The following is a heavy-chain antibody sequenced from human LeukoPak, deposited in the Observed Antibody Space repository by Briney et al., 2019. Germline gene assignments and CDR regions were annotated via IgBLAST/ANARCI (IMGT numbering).Heavy chain of an antibody. J-gene: IGHJ3*01. CDR2: SSIHDGDV. CDR1: GGALSSDS. Sequence: GGSLRLSCAVSGGALSSDSMNWVRRSPRKGLEWIAHSSIHDGDVNYADSVKGRFTISRDNTKNSLYLQLESLRDEDTGVYYCARGRDYAFDVWGQGTMVTVSS. D-gene: IGHD3-10*01. V-gene: IGHV3-48*02. CDR3: ARGRDYAFDV.